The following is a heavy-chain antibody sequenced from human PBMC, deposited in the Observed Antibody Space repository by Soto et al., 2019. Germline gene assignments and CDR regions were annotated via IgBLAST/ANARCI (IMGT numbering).Heavy chain of an antibody. CDR3: ARDIAHGIPDY. CDR2: INAGNGNT. CDR1: GYTFTSYA. J-gene: IGHJ4*02. V-gene: IGHV1-3*01. Sequence: ASVKVSCKASGYTFTSYAMHWVRQAPGQRLEWMGWINAGNGNTKYSQKFQGRVTITRDTSASTAYMEVSSLRSEDTAVYYCARDIAHGIPDYWGQGNLVPVSS. D-gene: IGHD6-13*01.